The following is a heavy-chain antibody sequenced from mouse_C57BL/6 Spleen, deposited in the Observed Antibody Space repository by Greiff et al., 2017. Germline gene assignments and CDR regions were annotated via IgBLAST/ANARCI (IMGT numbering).Heavy chain of an antibody. V-gene: IGHV1-64*01. CDR2: IHPNSGST. CDR1: GYTFTSYW. D-gene: IGHD2-5*01. Sequence: QVQLQQPGAELVKPGASVKLSCKASGYTFTSYWMHWVKQRPGQGLEWIGMIHPNSGSTNYNEKFKSKATLTVDKSSSTAYMQLSSLTSEDSAVYYCARGRLLLYSNYVNAMDYWGQGTSVTVSS. CDR3: ARGRLLLYSNYVNAMDY. J-gene: IGHJ4*01.